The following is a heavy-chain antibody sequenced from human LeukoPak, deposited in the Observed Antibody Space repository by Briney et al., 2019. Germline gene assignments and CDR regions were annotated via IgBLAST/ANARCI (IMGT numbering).Heavy chain of an antibody. V-gene: IGHV3-73*01. J-gene: IGHJ4*02. CDR1: GFTFSGSA. CDR2: IRSKANSYAT. Sequence: GALRLSCAASGFTFSGSAMHWVRQASGKGLEWVGRIRSKANSYATAYAASVKGRFTISRDDSKNTLYLQMNSLKTEDTAVYYCTTDFSDDWGQGTLVTVSS. CDR3: TTDFSDD. D-gene: IGHD3-3*01.